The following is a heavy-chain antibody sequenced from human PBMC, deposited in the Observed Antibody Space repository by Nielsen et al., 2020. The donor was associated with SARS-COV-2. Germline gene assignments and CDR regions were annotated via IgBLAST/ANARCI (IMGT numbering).Heavy chain of an antibody. D-gene: IGHD3-9*01. Sequence: GESLKISCKGSGYSFTSYWIGWVRQMPGKGLEWMGIIYPGGSDTRYSPSFQGQVTISADKSISTAYLQWSSLKASDTAMYYCARLGDYYDILTGYHWFDPWGQGTLVTVSS. CDR2: IYPGGSDT. CDR1: GYSFTSYW. V-gene: IGHV5-51*01. J-gene: IGHJ5*02. CDR3: ARLGDYYDILTGYHWFDP.